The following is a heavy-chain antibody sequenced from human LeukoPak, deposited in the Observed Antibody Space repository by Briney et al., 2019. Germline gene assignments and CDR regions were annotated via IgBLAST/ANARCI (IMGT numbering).Heavy chain of an antibody. V-gene: IGHV1-3*01. D-gene: IGHD6-19*01. CDR2: INPGTGET. Sequence: ASVKVSCKASGYTFKSYLMHWVRQAPGQSLEWMGWINPGTGETKYPQTFQGRVTIISGTSASTAYMELSSLRFEDTAVYYCARDSSGWQYYFDYWGQGTLVTVSS. J-gene: IGHJ4*02. CDR1: GYTFKSYL. CDR3: ARDSSGWQYYFDY.